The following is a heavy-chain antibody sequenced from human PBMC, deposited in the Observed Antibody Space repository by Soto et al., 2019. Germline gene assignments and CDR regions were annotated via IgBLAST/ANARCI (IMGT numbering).Heavy chain of an antibody. D-gene: IGHD6-13*01. V-gene: IGHV1-2*02. J-gene: IGHJ4*02. CDR2: INPNSGGT. CDR1: GYTFTGYC. CDR3: ARDGAFSADSSSWYVLDY. Sequence: ASVKVSCKASGYTFTGYCMHWVRQAPGQGLEWMGWINPNSGGTNYAQKFQGRVTMTRDTSISTAYMELSRLRSDDTAVYYCARDGAFSADSSSWYVLDYWGQGTLVTVSS.